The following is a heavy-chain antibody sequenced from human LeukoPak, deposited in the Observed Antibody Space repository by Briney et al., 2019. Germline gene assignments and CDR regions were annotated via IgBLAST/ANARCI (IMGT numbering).Heavy chain of an antibody. CDR3: AHRPLDY. Sequence: EFGPTLLKPTQTLTLPCTFSGVSLSPSAGGGGWSRQPPGQALEWLALIYWDDDNRDSPSLKSRLTLTKDTSKYQVVLTMTNMDPVDTATYYGAHRPLDYWGQGTLVTVSS. CDR2: IYWDDDN. J-gene: IGHJ4*02. CDR1: GVSLSPSAGG. V-gene: IGHV2-5*02.